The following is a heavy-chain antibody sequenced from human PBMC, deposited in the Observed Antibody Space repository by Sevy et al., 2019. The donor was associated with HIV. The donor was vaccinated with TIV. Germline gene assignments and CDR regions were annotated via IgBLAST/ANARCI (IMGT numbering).Heavy chain of an antibody. CDR2: ISYDGSNK. CDR3: ARDPYHYESSGYLVY. Sequence: GGSLRLSCAASGFTFSSYAMHWVRQAPGKGLEWVAVISYDGSNKYYADSVKGRFTISRDNSKNTLYLQMNSLRAEDTAVYYCARDPYHYESSGYLVYWGQGTLVTDSS. D-gene: IGHD3-22*01. J-gene: IGHJ4*02. V-gene: IGHV3-30*04. CDR1: GFTFSSYA.